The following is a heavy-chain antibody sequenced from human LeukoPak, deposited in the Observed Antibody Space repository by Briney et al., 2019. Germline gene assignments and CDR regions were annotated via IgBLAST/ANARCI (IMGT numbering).Heavy chain of an antibody. CDR2: ISDSSCFT. Sequence: PGRSLRLSCAASGFTFSDYYMGWIRQAPGKGLEWVSYISDSSCFTNYADFVKGRFTISRDNAKNSLYLQMNSLRAEDTAVYYCARTLTAPGHFDYWGQGTLVTVSS. D-gene: IGHD6-13*01. CDR3: ARTLTAPGHFDY. CDR1: GFTFSDYY. V-gene: IGHV3-11*06. J-gene: IGHJ4*02.